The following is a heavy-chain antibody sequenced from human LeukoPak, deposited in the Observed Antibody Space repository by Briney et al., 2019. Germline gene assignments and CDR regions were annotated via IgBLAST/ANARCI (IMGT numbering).Heavy chain of an antibody. CDR3: ARKGLLRLPAAIFRLGVGWFDP. J-gene: IGHJ5*02. V-gene: IGHV4-34*01. CDR1: GGSFSGYY. Sequence: PSETLSLTCAVYGGSFSGYYWSWIRQPPGKGLEWIGEINHSGSINYNPSLKSRVTISVDTSKNQFSLKLSSVTAADTAVYYCARKGLLRLPAAIFRLGVGWFDPWGQGTLVTVSS. CDR2: INHSGSI. D-gene: IGHD2-2*02.